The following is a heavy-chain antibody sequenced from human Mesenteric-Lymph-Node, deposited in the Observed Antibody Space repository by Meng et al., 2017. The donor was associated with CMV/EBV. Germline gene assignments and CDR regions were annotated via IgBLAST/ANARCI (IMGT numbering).Heavy chain of an antibody. V-gene: IGHV3-48*04. J-gene: IGHJ6*02. D-gene: IGHD2-21*01. Sequence: GESLKISCAASGFTFSSYSMNWVRQAPGKGLEWVSYISSSSSTIYYADSVKGRFTISRDNAKNSVFLQMNSLRTEDTALYFCAKDDSYYGLDVWGQGTTVTVSS. CDR3: AKDDSYYGLDV. CDR2: ISSSSSTI. CDR1: GFTFSSYS.